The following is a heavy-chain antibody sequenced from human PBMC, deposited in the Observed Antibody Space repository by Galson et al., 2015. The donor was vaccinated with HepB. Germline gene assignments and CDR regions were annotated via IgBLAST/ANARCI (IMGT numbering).Heavy chain of an antibody. Sequence: SVKVSCKASGYTFPGYNIHWVRQAPGQGLEWMGLMNPNTGGTDYAQKFQGRVTMTRDTSISTAYMEVSRLTSDDTAVYYCAREVVAAHNWFNPWGQGTLVTGSS. D-gene: IGHD2-15*01. CDR3: AREVVAAHNWFNP. CDR2: MNPNTGGT. J-gene: IGHJ5*02. V-gene: IGHV1-2*06. CDR1: GYTFPGYN.